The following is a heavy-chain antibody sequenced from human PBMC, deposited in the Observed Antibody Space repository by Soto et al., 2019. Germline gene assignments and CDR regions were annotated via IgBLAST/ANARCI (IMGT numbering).Heavy chain of an antibody. J-gene: IGHJ4*03. D-gene: IGHD2-8*02. CDR3: ARSPGGYYTD. Sequence: GGSLRLSCAASGFSFRGSWFNWVRQAPGKGLEWVGRIKSKYDGETTDYAAPVKDRFTISKDDSRNTLYLQMNSLKTEDTAVYYCARSPGGYYTDWGQGTVVTVSS. CDR2: IKSKYDGETT. V-gene: IGHV3-15*07. CDR1: GFSFRGSW.